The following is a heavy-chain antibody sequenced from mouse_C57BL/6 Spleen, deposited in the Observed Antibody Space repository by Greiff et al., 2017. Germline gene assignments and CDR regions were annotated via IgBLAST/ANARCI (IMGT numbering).Heavy chain of an antibody. CDR3: AREDTTGVAHWYFDV. J-gene: IGHJ1*03. CDR2: IDPNSGGT. CDR1: GYTFTSYW. D-gene: IGHD1-1*01. Sequence: QVQLKQPGAELVKPGASVTLSCKASGYTFTSYWMHWVKQRPGRGLEWIGRIDPNSGGTKYNEKFKSKATLTVDKPSSTAYMQLSSLTSEDSAVYYCAREDTTGVAHWYFDVWGTGTTVTVSS. V-gene: IGHV1-72*01.